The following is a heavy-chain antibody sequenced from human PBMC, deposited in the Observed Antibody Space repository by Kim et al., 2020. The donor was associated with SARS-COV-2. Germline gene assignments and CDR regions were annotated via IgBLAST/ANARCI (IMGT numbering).Heavy chain of an antibody. CDR2: ILRSGGDT. Sequence: GGSLRLSCVTSGVSFTENDMSWVRQAPGKGLEWVATILRSGGDTYYADSVKGRFTISRDTSKSILYLQMNSLTADDTALYYCEGGGPGLVAWGPG. CDR1: GVSFTEND. J-gene: IGHJ5*02. V-gene: IGHV3-23*01. CDR3: EGGGPGLVA. D-gene: IGHD3-16*01.